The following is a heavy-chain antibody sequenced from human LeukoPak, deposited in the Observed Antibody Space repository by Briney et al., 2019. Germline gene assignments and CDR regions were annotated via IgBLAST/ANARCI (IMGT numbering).Heavy chain of an antibody. J-gene: IGHJ4*02. CDR3: ARDPWK. CDR2: IYSGGTT. Sequence: GGSLRLSCAASAGFTVSSGHMSWVRPAPGKGLEWVSVIYSGGTTDYTDSVKGRFTISRDNSKNSLYLQMNSLRVEDTAVYYCARDPWKWGQGTLVTVSS. CDR1: AGFTVSSGH. D-gene: IGHD1-1*01. V-gene: IGHV3-53*01.